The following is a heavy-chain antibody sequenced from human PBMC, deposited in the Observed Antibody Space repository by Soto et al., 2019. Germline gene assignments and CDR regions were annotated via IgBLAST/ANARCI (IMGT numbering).Heavy chain of an antibody. J-gene: IGHJ4*02. D-gene: IGHD2-15*01. CDR2: MYYTGST. CDR3: ARRVGGKYYFDY. Sequence: SETLSLTCTVSGGSISSGDYYWGWIRQPPGKGLEWIGSMYYTGSTYYNPSLKSRVTMSVDTSKNQFSLKLSSMTAADTAVYYCARRVGGKYYFDYWGQGTLVTVSS. CDR1: GGSISSGDYY. V-gene: IGHV4-39*01.